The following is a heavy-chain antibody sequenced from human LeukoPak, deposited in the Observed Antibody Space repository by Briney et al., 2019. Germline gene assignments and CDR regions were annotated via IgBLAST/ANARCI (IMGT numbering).Heavy chain of an antibody. CDR3: AKTSRGNSGYDSPFDY. CDR1: GFTFSTYA. J-gene: IGHJ4*02. V-gene: IGHV3-23*01. CDR2: VHGSGSDT. Sequence: GGSLRLSCAASGFTFSTYAMSWVRQAPGKGLEWVSFVHGSGSDTYYADSVKGRFTISRDNSKNTLYLLMSSLSVEDTAIYYCAKTSRGNSGYDSPFDYWGQGTLVTVSS. D-gene: IGHD5-12*01.